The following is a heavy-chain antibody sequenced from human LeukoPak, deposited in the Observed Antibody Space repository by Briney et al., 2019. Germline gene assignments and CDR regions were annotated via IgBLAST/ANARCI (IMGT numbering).Heavy chain of an antibody. V-gene: IGHV3-23*01. J-gene: IGHJ6*02. D-gene: IGHD4-23*01. CDR1: GFTFNTYV. CDR3: ARDLWNGGNSLYGMDL. CDR2: ISGSGGGT. Sequence: PGGSLRLSCAVSGFTFNTYVMSWVRQAPGKGLEWVSAISGSGGGTYYVASVKGRFTISRDNSKNTLYLQMNSLRAEDTAVYYCARDLWNGGNSLYGMDLWGQGTAVTVSS.